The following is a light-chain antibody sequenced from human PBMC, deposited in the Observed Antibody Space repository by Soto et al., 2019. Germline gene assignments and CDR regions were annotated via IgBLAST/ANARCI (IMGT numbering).Light chain of an antibody. Sequence: EMVLTQSPGTLSLSPGERASLSCRASQSFNSIYLAWYQQKPGQAPRLLIYGASSRATGIPARFSGSGSGTDFTLTISRLEPEDFAVYYCQQYGSSLWTFGQGTKVDIK. J-gene: IGKJ1*01. V-gene: IGKV3-20*01. CDR3: QQYGSSLWT. CDR2: GAS. CDR1: QSFNSIY.